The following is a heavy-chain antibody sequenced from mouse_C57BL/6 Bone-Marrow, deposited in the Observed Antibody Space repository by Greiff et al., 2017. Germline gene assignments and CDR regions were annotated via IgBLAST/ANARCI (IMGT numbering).Heavy chain of an antibody. CDR3: ARRDGSSPDWYFDV. CDR2: INPYNGGT. J-gene: IGHJ1*03. Sequence: VQLQQSGPVLVKPGASVKMSCKASGYTFTDYYMNWVKQSPGKSLEWIGVINPYNGGTSYNQKFKGKATLTVDTSSSTAYMELNSLTSEDSAVYYGARRDGSSPDWYFDVWGTGTTVTVSS. V-gene: IGHV1-19*01. CDR1: GYTFTDYY. D-gene: IGHD1-1*01.